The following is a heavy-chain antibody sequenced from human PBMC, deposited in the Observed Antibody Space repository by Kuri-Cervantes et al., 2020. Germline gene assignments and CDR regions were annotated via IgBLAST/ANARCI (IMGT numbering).Heavy chain of an antibody. J-gene: IGHJ5*02. CDR3: ARSQKGRAYGPSMNWFDP. D-gene: IGHD3-10*01. CDR2: ISAYNGNT. V-gene: IGHV1-18*01. Sequence: ASVKVSCKASGYTFTSYGISWVRQAPGQGLEWMGWISAYNGNTNYAQKLQGRVTMTTDTSTSTAYMELRSLRAEDTAVYYCARSQKGRAYGPSMNWFDPWGQGTLVTVSS. CDR1: GYTFTSYG.